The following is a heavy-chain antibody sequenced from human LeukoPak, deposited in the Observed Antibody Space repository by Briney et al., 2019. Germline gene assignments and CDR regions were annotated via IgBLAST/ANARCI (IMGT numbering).Heavy chain of an antibody. J-gene: IGHJ4*02. CDR1: GGSFSGYY. D-gene: IGHD5-12*01. CDR3: ARGWLRPIDY. CDR2: INHSGST. V-gene: IGHV4-34*01. Sequence: SETLSLTCAVYGGSFSGYYWSWIRQPPGKGLEWIGEINHSGSTNYNPSLKSRVTISVDTSKNQFSLKLSSVTAADTAVYYCARGWLRPIDYWGQGTLVTVSS.